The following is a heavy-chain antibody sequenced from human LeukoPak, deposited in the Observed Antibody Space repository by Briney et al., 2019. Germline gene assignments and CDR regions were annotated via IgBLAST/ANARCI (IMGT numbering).Heavy chain of an antibody. J-gene: IGHJ6*02. CDR3: ARDSYCSTTNCYGMDV. D-gene: IGHD2-2*01. CDR2: INQDGSEK. Sequence: GGSLRLSCAASGFTFSDYWMSWVRQPPGKGLEWVANINQDGSEKFYVDSVRGRFTISRDNAKNSLYLQMNSLRAVDTAVYYCARDSYCSTTNCYGMDVWGQGTTVTVSS. CDR1: GFTFSDYW. V-gene: IGHV3-7*01.